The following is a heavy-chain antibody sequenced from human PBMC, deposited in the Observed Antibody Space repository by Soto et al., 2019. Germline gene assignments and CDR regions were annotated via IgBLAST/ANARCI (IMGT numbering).Heavy chain of an antibody. J-gene: IGHJ4*02. D-gene: IGHD6-25*01. CDR1: GFTFSNYG. CDR3: AKDRDVWAAAYYFDY. Sequence: PGVSVRLSCVASGFTFSNYGIHWVRQAPGKGLEWVAVLSYNGNNRYYADSVKGRFTISRDNPKNTLYLQMNSLRAEDTAVYYCAKDRDVWAAAYYFDYWGQGTPVTVSS. V-gene: IGHV3-30*18. CDR2: LSYNGNNR.